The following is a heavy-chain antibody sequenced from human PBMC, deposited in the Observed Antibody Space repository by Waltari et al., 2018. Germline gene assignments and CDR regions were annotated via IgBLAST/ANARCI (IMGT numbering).Heavy chain of an antibody. CDR3: AKLHYDTSGYYGKVDY. CDR1: GFTFSDYA. V-gene: IGHV3-23*01. D-gene: IGHD3-22*01. CDR2: MTGGGST. J-gene: IGHJ4*02. Sequence: EVQLLESGGGLVQPGGSLRLSCAASGFTFSDYAMSWVRQAPGKALRYVSSMTGGGSTDYADSVKGRFSISRDNSKNTLYLQMNSLGAEDTAVYYCAKLHYDTSGYYGKVDYWGQGTLVTVSS.